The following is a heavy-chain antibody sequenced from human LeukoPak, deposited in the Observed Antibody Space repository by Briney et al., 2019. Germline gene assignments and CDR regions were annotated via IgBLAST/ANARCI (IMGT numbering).Heavy chain of an antibody. D-gene: IGHD6-19*01. J-gene: IGHJ4*02. V-gene: IGHV3-64*01. Sequence: GGSLRLSCAASGFTFSSYAMHWVRQAPGKGLECVSSISSHGGYTYYANSVKGRFTISRDNSKNTLYLQMGSLRAEDMAVYYCARDSSGPLYWGQGTLVTVSS. CDR3: ARDSSGPLY. CDR1: GFTFSSYA. CDR2: ISSHGGYT.